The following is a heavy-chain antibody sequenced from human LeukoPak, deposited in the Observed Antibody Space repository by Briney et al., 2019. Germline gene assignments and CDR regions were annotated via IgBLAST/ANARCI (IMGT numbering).Heavy chain of an antibody. CDR3: ARDHRVVVVTAIRWGSWFDP. Sequence: ASVKVSCKASGYTFTSYGISWVRQAPGQGLEWMGWISAYNGNTNYAQKLRGRVTMTTDTSTSTAYMELRSLRSDDTAVYYCARDHRVVVVTAIRWGSWFDPWGQGTLVTVSS. D-gene: IGHD2-21*02. CDR2: ISAYNGNT. CDR1: GYTFTSYG. J-gene: IGHJ5*02. V-gene: IGHV1-18*01.